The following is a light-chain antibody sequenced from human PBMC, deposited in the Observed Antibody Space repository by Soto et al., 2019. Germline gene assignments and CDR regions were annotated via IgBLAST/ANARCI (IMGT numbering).Light chain of an antibody. Sequence: QSALTQPASVSGFPGQSITISCTGTSSDVGTYNLVSWYQQHPGKAPKLMIYEGSKRPSGVSNRFSGSKSGNTASPTISGLQAEDEADYYCCSHARTGTVLFGGGTKLTVL. V-gene: IGLV2-23*01. CDR1: SSDVGTYNL. CDR2: EGS. J-gene: IGLJ2*01. CDR3: CSHARTGTVL.